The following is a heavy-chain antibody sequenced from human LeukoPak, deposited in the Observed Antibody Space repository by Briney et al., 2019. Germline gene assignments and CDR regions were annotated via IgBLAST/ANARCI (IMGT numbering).Heavy chain of an antibody. V-gene: IGHV3-11*06. CDR1: GFTFSDYY. Sequence: PGGSLRPSCAASGFTFSDYYMSWIRQAPGKGLEWVSSISSSSSYIYYADSVKGRFTISRDNAKNSLYLQMNSLRAEDTAVYYCARVRGFGEAFDYWGQGTLVTVSS. D-gene: IGHD3-10*01. J-gene: IGHJ4*02. CDR2: ISSSSSYI. CDR3: ARVRGFGEAFDY.